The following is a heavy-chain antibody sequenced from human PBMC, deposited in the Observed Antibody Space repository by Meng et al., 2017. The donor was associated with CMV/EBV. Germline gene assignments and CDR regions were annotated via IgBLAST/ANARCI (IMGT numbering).Heavy chain of an antibody. CDR2: INPNSGGT. D-gene: IGHD5-18*01. V-gene: IGHV1-2*02. CDR1: GYTFTGDD. CDR3: ARESNVDTAMVDY. Sequence: KASGYTFTGDDMHWVRQAPGQGLEWMGWINPNSGGTNYAQKFQGRVTMTRDTSISTAYMELSRLRSDDTAVYYCARESNVDTAMVDYWGQGTLVTVSS. J-gene: IGHJ4*02.